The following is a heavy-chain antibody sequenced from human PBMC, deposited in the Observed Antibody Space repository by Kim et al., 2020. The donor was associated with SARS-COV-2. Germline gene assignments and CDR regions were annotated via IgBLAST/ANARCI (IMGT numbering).Heavy chain of an antibody. CDR3: ARRGMIRESGIDH. Sequence: SETLSLTCAVYGESFSGYFWTWIRQSPGKGLEWIGEVNHSGDTNYSPSLKSRVIISVDTSKSQFSLKVNSVTAADTAVYYCARRGMIRESGIDHWGQGTLVTVSS. J-gene: IGHJ4*02. CDR2: VNHSGDT. V-gene: IGHV4-34*01. D-gene: IGHD3-16*01. CDR1: GESFSGYF.